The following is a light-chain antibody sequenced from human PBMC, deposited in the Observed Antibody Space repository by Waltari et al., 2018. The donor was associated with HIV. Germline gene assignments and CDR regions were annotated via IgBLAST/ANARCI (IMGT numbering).Light chain of an antibody. J-gene: IGLJ1*01. CDR2: RNN. CDR1: RYNIGSNY. Sequence: QSVLTQPPSASGTPGQRVTISCSGSRYNIGSNYVYWYQQLPGTAPKLLIYRNNERPSGVPDRFSGSKSGTSASLAISGLRSEDEADYYCAAWDDTLSGPDFGTGTKVTVL. V-gene: IGLV1-47*01. CDR3: AAWDDTLSGPD.